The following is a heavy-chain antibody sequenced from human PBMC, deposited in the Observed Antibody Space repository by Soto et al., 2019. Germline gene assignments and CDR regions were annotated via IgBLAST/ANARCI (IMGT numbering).Heavy chain of an antibody. V-gene: IGHV4-34*01. CDR1: GGSFSGYY. J-gene: IGHJ4*02. CDR2: INHSGST. Sequence: SETLSLTCAVYGGSFSGYYWSWIRQPPGKGLEWIGEINHSGSTNYNPSLKSRVTISVDTSKNQFSLKLSSVTAADTAVYYCARGYSSSWFDYWGQGTLVTVSS. CDR3: ARGYSSSWFDY. D-gene: IGHD6-13*01.